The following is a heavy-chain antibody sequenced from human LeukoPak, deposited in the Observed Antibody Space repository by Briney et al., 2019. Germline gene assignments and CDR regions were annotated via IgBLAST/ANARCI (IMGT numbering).Heavy chain of an antibody. Sequence: SQTLSLTCTVSGGSISSGGYYWSWIRQHPGKGLEWIGYIYYSGSTYYNPSLKSRVTISVDTSKNQFSLKLSSVTAADTAVYYCARLRDYYDSSGYYPYQISDYWGQGTLVTVSS. V-gene: IGHV4-31*03. D-gene: IGHD3-22*01. CDR3: ARLRDYYDSSGYYPYQISDY. CDR2: IYYSGST. J-gene: IGHJ4*02. CDR1: GGSISSGGYY.